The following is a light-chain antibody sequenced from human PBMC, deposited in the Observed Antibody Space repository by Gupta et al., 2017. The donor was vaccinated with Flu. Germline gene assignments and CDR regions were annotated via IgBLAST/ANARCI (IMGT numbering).Light chain of an antibody. CDR2: EVS. V-gene: IGLV2-14*01. Sequence: SIPIYCTGNSSDVVGYTDVSPYQPNSGHALKLMIVEVSHRPSAVYIRFSGSKSGNTASLTIAGLQAEDAADYYCTSYTTSNTWVFGGGTKLTVL. CDR3: TSYTTSNTWV. J-gene: IGLJ2*01. CDR1: SSDVVGYTD.